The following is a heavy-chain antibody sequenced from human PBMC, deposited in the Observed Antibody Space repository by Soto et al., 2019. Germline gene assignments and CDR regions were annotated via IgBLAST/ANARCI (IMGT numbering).Heavy chain of an antibody. CDR3: ARSPDYYSEYFQE. CDR2: VYYSGST. D-gene: IGHD1-26*01. J-gene: IGHJ1*01. Sequence: ETLSLTCSVSGASINNDYWNWIRQPPGKGLEWIGYVYYSGSTNYNPSLKSRVTISKDTSRNQFSLRLSSVIAADTAVYYCARSPDYYSEYFQEWGQGTLVTVSS. CDR1: GASINNDY. V-gene: IGHV4-59*12.